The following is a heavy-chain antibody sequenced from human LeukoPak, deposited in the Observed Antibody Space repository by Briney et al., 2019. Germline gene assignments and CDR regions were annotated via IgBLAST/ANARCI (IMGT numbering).Heavy chain of an antibody. Sequence: GESLKISCKGSGYSFTNYWIGWVRQMPGNGLEWVAIIYPGDSDSRYSPSFQGQVTISADKSINTAYLQWSSLKASDTAMYYCARAGTAMVFEYWGQGTLVTVSS. CDR3: ARAGTAMVFEY. J-gene: IGHJ4*02. D-gene: IGHD5-18*01. V-gene: IGHV5-51*01. CDR1: GYSFTNYW. CDR2: IYPGDSDS.